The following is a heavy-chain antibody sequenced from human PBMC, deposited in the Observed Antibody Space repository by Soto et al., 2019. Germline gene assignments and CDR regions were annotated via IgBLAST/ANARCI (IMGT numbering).Heavy chain of an antibody. Sequence: QVQLVESGGGVVQPGRSLRLSCAASGFTFSSYGMHRVRQAPGKGLEWVAVIWYDGNNKYYADSVQGRFTISRDNSKNTLYLQMNSLRAEDTAVYYCARDVRGYCSGGSCYPMYHFDYWGQGTLVTVSS. CDR2: IWYDGNNK. V-gene: IGHV3-33*01. CDR1: GFTFSSYG. D-gene: IGHD2-15*01. J-gene: IGHJ4*02. CDR3: ARDVRGYCSGGSCYPMYHFDY.